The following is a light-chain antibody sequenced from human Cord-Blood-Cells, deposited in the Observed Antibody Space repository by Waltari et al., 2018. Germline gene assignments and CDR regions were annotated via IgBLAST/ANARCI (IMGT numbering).Light chain of an antibody. CDR2: GNS. CDR1: SSNTGAGYD. CDR3: QSYDSSLSGLV. J-gene: IGLJ2*01. Sequence: QSVLTQPHSVSGAPGQRVTIPCTGSSSNTGAGYDVHWYQQLPGTAPKLLIYGNSNRPSGVPDRFSGSKSGTSASLAITGLQAEDEADYYCQSYDSSLSGLVFGGGTKLTVL. V-gene: IGLV1-40*01.